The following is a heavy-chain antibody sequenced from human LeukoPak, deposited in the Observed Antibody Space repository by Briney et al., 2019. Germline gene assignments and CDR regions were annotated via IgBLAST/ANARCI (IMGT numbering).Heavy chain of an antibody. CDR3: ARVYYSNSYDYWYFDL. D-gene: IGHD6-13*01. Sequence: SETLSLTCTVSGGSISSYYWSWIRQPPGKGLEWIGYVFYSGSTNYNPSLKSRVTISVDTSKNQFSLKLSSVTAADTAVYYCARVYYSNSYDYWYFDLWGRGTLVTVSS. CDR1: GGSISSYY. CDR2: VFYSGST. V-gene: IGHV4-59*01. J-gene: IGHJ2*01.